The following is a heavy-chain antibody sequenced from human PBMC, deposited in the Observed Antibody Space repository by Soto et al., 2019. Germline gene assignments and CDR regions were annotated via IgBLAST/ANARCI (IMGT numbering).Heavy chain of an antibody. CDR3: ARVYGSDLRPYYPCAMHV. CDR1: GGTFSSYT. Sequence: SVNVSCKASGGTFSSYTISWVRQAPGQGLEWMGRIIPILGIANYAQKFQGRVTITADKSTSTAYMELSSLRSEDTAAYYCARVYGSDLRPYYPCAMHVWGQGTTVTVSS. CDR2: IIPILGIA. J-gene: IGHJ6*02. D-gene: IGHD3-10*01. V-gene: IGHV1-69*02.